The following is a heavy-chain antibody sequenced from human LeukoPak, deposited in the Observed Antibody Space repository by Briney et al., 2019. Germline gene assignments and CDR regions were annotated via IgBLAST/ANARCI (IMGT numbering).Heavy chain of an antibody. D-gene: IGHD3-10*01. CDR1: GYTFTDYF. V-gene: IGHV1-2*02. CDR3: ARDLYGSGSNWFDP. J-gene: IGHJ5*02. Sequence: ASVKVSCKASGYTFTDYFMHWVRQAPGRGLEWMGWINPNSGDTNYAQNFQGRVTMTRDTSISTAYMELSKLGSDDTAVYFCARDLYGSGSNWFDPWGQGTLVTVSS. CDR2: INPNSGDT.